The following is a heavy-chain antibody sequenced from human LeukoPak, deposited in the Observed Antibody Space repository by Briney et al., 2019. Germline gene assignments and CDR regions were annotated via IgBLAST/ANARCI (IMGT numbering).Heavy chain of an antibody. J-gene: IGHJ4*02. CDR2: IRKQAYGGTT. CDR3: ARGAYQFDY. V-gene: IGHV3-49*03. Sequence: GGSLRLSCTAYGFTFDDYAMSWFRQAPGKGLEWVGLIRKQAYGGTTEYAASVKGRFIISRDDSKSIAYLQMNSLKTEDTALYYCARGAYQFDYWGQGTLVTVSS. D-gene: IGHD3-16*01. CDR1: GFTFDDYA.